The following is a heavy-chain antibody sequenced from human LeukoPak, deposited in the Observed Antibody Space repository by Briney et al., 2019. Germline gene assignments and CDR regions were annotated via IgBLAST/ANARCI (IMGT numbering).Heavy chain of an antibody. CDR2: MNTNSGNT. CDR1: GCTFTSYD. Sequence: ASVKVSCKASGCTFTSYDINWVRQATGQGLEWMGWMNTNSGNTGYAQKFQGRVTMTRNTSISTAYMELSSLRSEDTAVYYCARRSGLRGYYGSGITRVAFDIWGQGTMVTVSS. CDR3: ARRSGLRGYYGSGITRVAFDI. D-gene: IGHD3-10*01. V-gene: IGHV1-8*01. J-gene: IGHJ3*02.